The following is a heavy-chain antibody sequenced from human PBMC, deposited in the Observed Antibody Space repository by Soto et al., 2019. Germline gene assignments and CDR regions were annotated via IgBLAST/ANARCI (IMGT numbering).Heavy chain of an antibody. D-gene: IGHD3-16*01. CDR1: GFAFSNSW. V-gene: IGHV3-7*01. Sequence: EVQLVESGGGLVQAGGSLRLSCAASGFAFSNSWMSWVRQSPARGLEWVANIHQDGTVKDYLDSVKGRFTVSRDNAKNSLYLQMNSLRAEDTALYYCALDYGDWGRGTLVTVSS. J-gene: IGHJ4*02. CDR3: ALDYGD. CDR2: IHQDGTVK.